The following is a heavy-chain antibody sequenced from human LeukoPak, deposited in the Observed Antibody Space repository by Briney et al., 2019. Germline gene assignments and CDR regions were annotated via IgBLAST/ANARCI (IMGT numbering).Heavy chain of an antibody. CDR3: ARESPVAARYYYYYMDV. J-gene: IGHJ6*03. CDR2: ISAYNGNT. D-gene: IGHD2-15*01. V-gene: IGHV1-18*04. Sequence: GASVKVSCKASGYTFTGYYMHWVRQAPGQGLEWMGWISAYNGNTNYAQKLQGRVTMTTDTSTSTAYMELRSLRSDDTAVYYCARESPVAARYYYYYMDVWGKGTTVTISS. CDR1: GYTFTGYY.